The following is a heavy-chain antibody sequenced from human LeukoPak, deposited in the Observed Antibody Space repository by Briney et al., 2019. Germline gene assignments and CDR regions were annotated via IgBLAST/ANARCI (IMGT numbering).Heavy chain of an antibody. CDR1: GFTFSSYS. D-gene: IGHD3-16*01. CDR2: INSDSSLM. Sequence: GGSLRLSCAASGFTFSSYSMNWVRQAPGKGLEWVSSINSDSSLMYYAESVKGRFTISRDNARNSLYLQMSSLRVEDTAVYYRIRDLFDDYSLDYWGQGALVTVSS. J-gene: IGHJ4*02. V-gene: IGHV3-21*01. CDR3: IRDLFDDYSLDY.